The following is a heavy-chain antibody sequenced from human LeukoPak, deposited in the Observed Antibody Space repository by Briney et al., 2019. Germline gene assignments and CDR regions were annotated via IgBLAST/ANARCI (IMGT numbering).Heavy chain of an antibody. J-gene: IGHJ4*02. CDR2: ISYSGDTI. V-gene: IGHV3-11*01. CDR3: ARLGIITAAGSNDY. CDR1: EFTFSDYY. Sequence: GESLRLSCAASEFTFSDYYMSWIRQAPGKGLEWVSYISYSGDTIYYADSVKGRFTVSRDNAKNSLYLQMNSLRAEDTAVYYCARLGIITAAGSNDYWGQGTLVTVSS. D-gene: IGHD6-13*01.